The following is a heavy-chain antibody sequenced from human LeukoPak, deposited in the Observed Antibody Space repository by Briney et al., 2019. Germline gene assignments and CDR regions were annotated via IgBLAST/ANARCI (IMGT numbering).Heavy chain of an antibody. V-gene: IGHV3-66*01. Sequence: GGSLRLSCAASGFTVSSSYMSWVRQAPGKGLDWVSLIYSGGSTYYPDSVRGRFTISRDNSKNTMFLQMNSLRAEDTAVYYCARVIAARHFDYWGQGTLVTVSS. J-gene: IGHJ4*02. D-gene: IGHD6-6*01. CDR2: IYSGGST. CDR3: ARVIAARHFDY. CDR1: GFTVSSSY.